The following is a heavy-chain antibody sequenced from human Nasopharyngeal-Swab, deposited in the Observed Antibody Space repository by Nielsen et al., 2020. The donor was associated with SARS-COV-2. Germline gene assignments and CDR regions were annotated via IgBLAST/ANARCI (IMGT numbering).Heavy chain of an antibody. J-gene: IGHJ4*02. D-gene: IGHD3-16*01. CDR2: ISYDGNNE. V-gene: IGHV3-30-3*01. Sequence: GESLKISSAASGFTFDNPPMYWVRQAPGKGLGGVAGISYDGNNEYYADSVKGRFTISRDNSNNTLYLQMNSLRAEDTAVYYCAKGGPGPLDYWGQGTLVTVSS. CDR1: GFTFDNPP. CDR3: AKGGPGPLDY.